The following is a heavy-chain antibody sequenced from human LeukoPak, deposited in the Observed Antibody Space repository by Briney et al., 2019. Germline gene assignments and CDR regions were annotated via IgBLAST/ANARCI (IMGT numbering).Heavy chain of an antibody. CDR2: ISLTGGRT. D-gene: IGHD6-6*01. CDR1: GYTFSNYA. J-gene: IGHJ4*02. Sequence: GGSLRLSCAASGYTFSNYAMSWLRQAPGKGLEWVSSISLTGGRTYYADSVKGRFTISRDNSKNTLYLQMNSLRAEDTAVYYCARGPSRACPDLQYSSSLKQGYTFDYWGQGTLVTVSS. CDR3: ARGPSRACPDLQYSSSLKQGYTFDY. V-gene: IGHV3-23*01.